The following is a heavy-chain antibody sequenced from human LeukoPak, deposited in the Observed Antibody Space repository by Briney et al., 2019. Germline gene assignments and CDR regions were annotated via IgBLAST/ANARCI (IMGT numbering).Heavy chain of an antibody. Sequence: GSLRLSCAASGVTVSSNYMSWVRQAPGKGLEWVSGIYSGGSTYYADSVKGRFTISRDNSKNTLYLQMNSLRAEDTAVYYCARDSGKLTPAYYYMDVWGKGTTVTISS. CDR2: IYSGGST. CDR3: ARDSGKLTPAYYYMDV. CDR1: GVTVSSNY. D-gene: IGHD3-10*01. V-gene: IGHV3-53*01. J-gene: IGHJ6*03.